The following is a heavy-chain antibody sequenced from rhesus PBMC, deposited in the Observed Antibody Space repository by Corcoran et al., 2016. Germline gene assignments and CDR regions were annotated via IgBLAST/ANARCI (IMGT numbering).Heavy chain of an antibody. CDR3: ARRGHDYGNYRFDV. D-gene: IGHD4-35*01. J-gene: IGHJ5-1*01. CDR1: GGSFSSYW. V-gene: IGHV4-160*01. Sequence: QVQLQESGPGLVKPSETLSLTCAVSGGSFSSYWWGWIRQPPGKGLEWIGSIYGSTGSTEYNPSLKSRATISRDTSKNQFSLKLSSVTAADTAVYYCARRGHDYGNYRFDVWGPGVLVTVSS. CDR2: IYGSTGST.